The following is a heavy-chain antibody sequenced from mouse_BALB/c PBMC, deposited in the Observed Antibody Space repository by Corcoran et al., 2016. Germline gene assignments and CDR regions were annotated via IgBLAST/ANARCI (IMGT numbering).Heavy chain of an antibody. J-gene: IGHJ2*01. D-gene: IGHD2-3*01. CDR2: INTHSGVP. Sequence: QIQLVQSGPELKKPGETVRISCKASGYTFTTAGMQWVQKMPGQGLKWIGWINTHSGVPKYAEDFKGRFAFSLETSASTAYLQISNLKNEDTATYFCARSDGYYYFDYWGQGTTLTVSS. V-gene: IGHV9-4*02. CDR3: ARSDGYYYFDY. CDR1: GYTFTTAG.